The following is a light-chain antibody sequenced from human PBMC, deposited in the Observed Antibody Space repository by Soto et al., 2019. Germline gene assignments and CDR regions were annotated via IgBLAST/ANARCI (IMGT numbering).Light chain of an antibody. Sequence: DIQMTQSPSSLSASVGDRVTITCRASQNISNYLNWYQHKPGKAPKLLISAASDLQSGVPSGFSGSGSGTDFTLTISSLQTEDFATYYCQQSFNSPTFGQGTKVEIK. CDR2: AAS. J-gene: IGKJ2*01. CDR1: QNISNY. V-gene: IGKV1-39*01. CDR3: QQSFNSPT.